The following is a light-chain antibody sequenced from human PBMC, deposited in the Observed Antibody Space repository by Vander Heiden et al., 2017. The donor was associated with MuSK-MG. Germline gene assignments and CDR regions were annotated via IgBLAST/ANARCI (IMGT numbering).Light chain of an antibody. CDR3: QQRSKGVT. CDR1: QSVSSY. J-gene: IGKJ5*01. Sequence: EIVLTQSPATLSLSPGERVTLSCRASQSVSSYLAWYQQKPGQTPRLLIYDASNRATGIPAKFSGSGSGTDFTLTISSLGPEDFAGYYCQQRSKGVTFGQGTRLEIK. CDR2: DAS. V-gene: IGKV3-11*01.